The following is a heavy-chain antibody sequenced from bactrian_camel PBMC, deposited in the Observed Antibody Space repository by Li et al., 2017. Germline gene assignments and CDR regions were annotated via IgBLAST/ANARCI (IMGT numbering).Heavy chain of an antibody. CDR2: IDTGDGNT. CDR1: GYTGATGA. D-gene: IGHD2*01. CDR3: ASDWVVGGYWECDDFGV. J-gene: IGHJ6*01. Sequence: VQLVESGGGSVQAGGSLRLSCVVSGYTGATGAMGWFRQAPGKGREGVAVIDTGDGNTYYADSVKGRFTVSHDNAKATVFLQMNSLEPKDTAEYFCASDWVVGGYWECDDFGVSAQGTQVTVS. V-gene: IGHV3S40*01.